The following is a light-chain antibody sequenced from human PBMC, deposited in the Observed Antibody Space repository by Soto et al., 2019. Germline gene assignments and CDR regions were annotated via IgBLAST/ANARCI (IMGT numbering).Light chain of an antibody. V-gene: IGLV2-14*03. CDR1: SSDVGGYNY. CDR3: SSYTSSTTEV. J-gene: IGLJ1*01. Sequence: QSALTQPASVSGSPGQSIAISCTGTSSDVGGYNYVSWYQQHPGKAPKLMIYDVSSRPSGVSNRFSGSKSGNTASLTISGLQAGDEADYYCSSYTSSTTEVFGTGTKLTRP. CDR2: DVS.